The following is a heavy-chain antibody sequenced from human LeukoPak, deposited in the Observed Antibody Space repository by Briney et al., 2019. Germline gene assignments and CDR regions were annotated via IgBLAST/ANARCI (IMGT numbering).Heavy chain of an antibody. CDR3: ARAGRRGYYGMDV. CDR2: IYHSGST. J-gene: IGHJ6*04. V-gene: IGHV4-30-2*01. CDR1: GGSISSGGYS. D-gene: IGHD1-1*01. Sequence: PSETLSLTCAVSGGSISSGGYSWSWIRQPPGKGLEWIGYIYHSGSTHYNPSLKSRVTISVDRSKNQFSLKLSSVTAADTAVYYCARAGRRGYYGMDVWGKGTTVTVSS.